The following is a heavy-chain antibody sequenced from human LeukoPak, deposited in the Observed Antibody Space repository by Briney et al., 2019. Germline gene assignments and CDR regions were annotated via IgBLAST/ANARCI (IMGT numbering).Heavy chain of an antibody. D-gene: IGHD3-10*01. CDR3: AKTNGLSVRGVITHLPDY. CDR2: ISYDGGNI. CDR1: GFIFSSYG. V-gene: IGHV3-30*18. Sequence: PGGSLRLSCAASGFIFSSYGMHWVRQAPGKGLEWVAVISYDGGNISYTDSVKGRFTISRDNSKNTLYLQMNSLRAEDTAVYYCAKTNGLSVRGVITHLPDYWGQGTLVTVSS. J-gene: IGHJ4*02.